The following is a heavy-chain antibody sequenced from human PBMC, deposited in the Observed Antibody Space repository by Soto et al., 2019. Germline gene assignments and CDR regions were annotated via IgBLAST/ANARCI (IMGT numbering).Heavy chain of an antibody. Sequence: EVQLLESGGGLVQPGGSLRLSCAASGFTFSSYGMTWVRQAPGKGLEWGSFSSATGAGTYYADSVKGRFTISPDNTKNTLYRQMTSLRAHHTAVYYCAKERRAGGNYGFDSDFWGQGALVIVSS. V-gene: IGHV3-23*01. CDR2: SSATGAGT. J-gene: IGHJ4*02. CDR1: GFTFSSYG. CDR3: AKERRAGGNYGFDSDF. D-gene: IGHD1-7*01.